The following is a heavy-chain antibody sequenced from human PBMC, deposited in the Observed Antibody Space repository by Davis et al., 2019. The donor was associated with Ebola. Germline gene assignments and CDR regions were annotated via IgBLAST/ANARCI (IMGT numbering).Heavy chain of an antibody. CDR3: ARVNSGLEWSH. D-gene: IGHD3-3*01. Sequence: SETLSLTCTVSGGSISSYYWSWIRQPPGKGLEWIGSIYYSGSTYYNPSLKSRVTISVDTSKNQFSLKLSSVTAADTAVYYCARVNSGLEWSHWGQGTLVTVSS. CDR1: GGSISSYY. J-gene: IGHJ4*02. V-gene: IGHV4-39*01. CDR2: IYYSGST.